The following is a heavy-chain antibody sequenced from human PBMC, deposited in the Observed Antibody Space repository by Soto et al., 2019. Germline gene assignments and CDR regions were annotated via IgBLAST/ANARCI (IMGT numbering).Heavy chain of an antibody. Sequence: ASVKVSCKASGYTFTSYCISWVLQAPGQGLEWMGWISAYNGNTNYAQKLQGRVTMTTDTSTSTAYMELRSLRSDDTAVYYCAKSTIFGVVPSFDPWGQGTLVTVSS. J-gene: IGHJ5*02. CDR2: ISAYNGNT. CDR3: AKSTIFGVVPSFDP. D-gene: IGHD3-3*01. CDR1: GYTFTSYC. V-gene: IGHV1-18*01.